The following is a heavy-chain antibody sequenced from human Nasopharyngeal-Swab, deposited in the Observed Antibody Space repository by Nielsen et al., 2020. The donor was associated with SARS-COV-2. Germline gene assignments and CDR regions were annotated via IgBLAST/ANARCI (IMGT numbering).Heavy chain of an antibody. D-gene: IGHD5-12*01. V-gene: IGHV3-7*01. CDR3: ARDRGYYAFDY. CDR1: GLSFSDFW. Sequence: GGSLRLSCAASGLSFSDFWMYWVRQAPGKGLEWVASINKDGSEKYYGDSVRGRFTTSRDNAENSLSLQMNSLRGEDTAVYYCARDRGYYAFDYWGQGTLVTVSS. CDR2: INKDGSEK. J-gene: IGHJ4*02.